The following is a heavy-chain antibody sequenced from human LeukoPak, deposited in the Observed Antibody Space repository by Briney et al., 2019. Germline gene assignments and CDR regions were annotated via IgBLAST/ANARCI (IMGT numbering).Heavy chain of an antibody. D-gene: IGHD3-22*01. CDR2: IYYSGIT. V-gene: IGHV4-59*01. CDR3: ARDKGFYDSSGYVAFDI. J-gene: IGHJ3*02. Sequence: SETLSLTCTVSGGSISNKYWSWIRQPPGKELEWIGYIYYSGITNYNPSLKSRVTISVDTSKNQFSLKLSSVTAADTAVYYCARDKGFYDSSGYVAFDIWGQGTMVTVFS. CDR1: GGSISNKY.